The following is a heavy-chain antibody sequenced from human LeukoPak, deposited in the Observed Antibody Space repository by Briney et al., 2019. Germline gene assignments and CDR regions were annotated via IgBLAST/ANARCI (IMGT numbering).Heavy chain of an antibody. CDR3: AKEFKSSGWYVVDY. CDR1: GFTFSSYG. Sequence: GRSLRLSCAASGFTFSSYGMHWVRQAPGKGLEWVAVISYDGSNKYYADSVKGRFTISRDNSKNTLYLRMNSLRAEDTAVYYCAKEFKSSGWYVVDYWGQGTLVTVSS. D-gene: IGHD6-19*01. J-gene: IGHJ4*02. V-gene: IGHV3-30*18. CDR2: ISYDGSNK.